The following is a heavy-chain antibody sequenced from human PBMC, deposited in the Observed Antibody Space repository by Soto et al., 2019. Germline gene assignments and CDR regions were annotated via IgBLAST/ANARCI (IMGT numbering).Heavy chain of an antibody. Sequence: GGSLRLSCAASGFTFSSYAMHWVRQAPGKGLEWVAVISYDGSNKYYADSVKGRFTISRDNSKNTLYLQMNSLRAEDTAVYYCARDLYERYFDWLPHDYWGQGTLVTVSS. CDR2: ISYDGSNK. J-gene: IGHJ4*02. CDR3: ARDLYERYFDWLPHDY. V-gene: IGHV3-30-3*01. D-gene: IGHD3-9*01. CDR1: GFTFSSYA.